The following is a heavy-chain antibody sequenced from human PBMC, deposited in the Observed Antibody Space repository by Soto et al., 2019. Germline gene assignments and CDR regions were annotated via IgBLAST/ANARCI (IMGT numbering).Heavy chain of an antibody. CDR1: GFRLSDSA. Sequence: EVQLLESGGGLVQPGGSLRLSCAASGFRLSDSAVSWVRQAPGKGLEWVSSLTVTGDSAFYSDSVKGRFTISRDISKSTLYLQMNSLRAADTAVYYCAKNGCSYPACYPYYYYVDVWGRGTPVTVSS. V-gene: IGHV3-23*01. CDR3: AKNGCSYPACYPYYYYVDV. CDR2: LTVTGDSA. J-gene: IGHJ6*03. D-gene: IGHD2-15*01.